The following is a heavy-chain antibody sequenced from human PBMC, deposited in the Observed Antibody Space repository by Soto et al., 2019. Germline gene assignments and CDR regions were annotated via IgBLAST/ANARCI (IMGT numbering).Heavy chain of an antibody. CDR3: AKRHSGLWFGELLAAFDY. J-gene: IGHJ4*02. CDR2: ISGSGGST. V-gene: IGHV3-23*01. D-gene: IGHD3-10*01. Sequence: EVQLLESGGGLVQPGGSLRLSCAASGFTFSSYAMSWVRQAPGKGLEWVSAISGSGGSTYYADSVKGRFTISRDNSKNTLYLQMNSLRAEDTAVYYCAKRHSGLWFGELLAAFDYWGQGTLVTVSS. CDR1: GFTFSSYA.